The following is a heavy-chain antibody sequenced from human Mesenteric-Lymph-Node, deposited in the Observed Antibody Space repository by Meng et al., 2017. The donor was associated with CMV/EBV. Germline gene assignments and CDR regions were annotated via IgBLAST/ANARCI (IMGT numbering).Heavy chain of an antibody. D-gene: IGHD3-22*01. CDR2: INPNSGGT. J-gene: IGHJ4*02. V-gene: IGHV1-2*02. CDR1: FTGYY. Sequence: FTGYYMHWVRQAPGQGLEWMGWINPNSGGTNYAQKFQGRVTMTRDTSISTAYMELSRLRSDDTAVYYCARVYYDSSGDLRWYYFDYWGQGTLVTVSS. CDR3: ARVYYDSSGDLRWYYFDY.